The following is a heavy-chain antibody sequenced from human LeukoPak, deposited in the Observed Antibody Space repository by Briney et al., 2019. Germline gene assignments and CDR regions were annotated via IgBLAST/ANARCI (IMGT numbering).Heavy chain of an antibody. J-gene: IGHJ6*02. CDR2: ICYSGST. Sequence: PSETLSLTCTVSGGSISSSSYYWGWIRQPPGKGLEWIGSICYSGSTYYNPSLKSRVTISVDTSKNQFSLKLSSVTAADTAVYYCARFIAAAGTGYYYYGMDVWGQGTTVTVSS. CDR1: GGSISSSSYY. CDR3: ARFIAAAGTGYYYYGMDV. V-gene: IGHV4-39*01. D-gene: IGHD6-13*01.